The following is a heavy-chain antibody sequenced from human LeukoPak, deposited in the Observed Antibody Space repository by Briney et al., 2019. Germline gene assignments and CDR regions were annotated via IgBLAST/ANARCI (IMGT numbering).Heavy chain of an antibody. CDR3: AKDGSEAGFYYYYYYMDV. CDR1: GFTFSSYA. CDR2: ISGSGGST. Sequence: QPGGSLRLSCAAPGFTFSSYAMSWVRQAPGKGLEWVSAISGSGGSTYYADSVKGRFTISRDNSKNTLYLQMNSLRAEDTAVYYCAKDGSEAGFYYYYYYMDVWGKGTTVTVSS. V-gene: IGHV3-23*01. J-gene: IGHJ6*03. D-gene: IGHD6-19*01.